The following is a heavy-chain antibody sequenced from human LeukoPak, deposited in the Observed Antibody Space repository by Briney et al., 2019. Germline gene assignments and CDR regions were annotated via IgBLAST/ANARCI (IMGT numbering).Heavy chain of an antibody. CDR3: ARARYTSGWYGLFDC. J-gene: IGHJ4*02. D-gene: IGHD6-19*01. V-gene: IGHV4-31*03. CDR1: GGSISSGGYY. Sequence: SQTLSLTCTVSGGSISSGGYYWSWIRQHPGKGLEWIGYIYYSGSTYYNPSLKSRVTISVDRSKNQFSLKLSSVTAADTAVYYCARARYTSGWYGLFDCWGQGTLVTVSS. CDR2: IYYSGST.